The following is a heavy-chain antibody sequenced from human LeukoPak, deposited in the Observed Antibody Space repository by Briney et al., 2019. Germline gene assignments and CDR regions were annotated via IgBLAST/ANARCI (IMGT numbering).Heavy chain of an antibody. D-gene: IGHD1-26*01. J-gene: IGHJ4*02. CDR1: GFTFGDYA. CDR2: IRSKAYGVTA. CDR3: TRDHLGSDWDYDY. V-gene: IGHV3-49*04. Sequence: GGSLRLSCTTSGFTFGDYAMSWVRQAPGKGLEWVCFIRSKAYGVTAECAASVRGRFTISRDDFNSIAYLHMDSLKTEDTAVYYCTRDHLGSDWDYDYWGQGTLVYVSS.